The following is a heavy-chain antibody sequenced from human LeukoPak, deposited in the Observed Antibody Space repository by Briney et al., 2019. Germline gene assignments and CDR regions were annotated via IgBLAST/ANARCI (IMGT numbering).Heavy chain of an antibody. CDR1: GGSISSPNHD. J-gene: IGHJ5*02. Sequence: HSETLSLTCSVSGGSISSPNHDWAWIRQPPGQGLEWIGSIYYSGTTYYNLSLKSRVTLSVDTSQNLFSLKLSSVTAADTAIYFCARSLGANTWVGNWFDPWGQGTLVTVSP. CDR2: IYYSGTT. D-gene: IGHD3-10*01. V-gene: IGHV4-39*01. CDR3: ARSLGANTWVGNWFDP.